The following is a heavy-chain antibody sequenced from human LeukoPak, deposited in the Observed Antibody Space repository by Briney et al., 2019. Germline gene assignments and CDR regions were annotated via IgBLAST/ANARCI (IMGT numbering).Heavy chain of an antibody. J-gene: IGHJ4*02. CDR3: ARHGDREIDY. CDR2: FFSSGST. V-gene: IGHV4-59*08. Sequence: SETLSLTCSVSGGSVSSYHWSWIRQPPGRGLEWIAFFFSSGSTIYNPSLWSRVTISIDTSKNQFSLKLSSVTAADTAVYYCARHGDREIDYWGQGTLVTVSS. CDR1: GGSVSSYH. D-gene: IGHD2-21*02.